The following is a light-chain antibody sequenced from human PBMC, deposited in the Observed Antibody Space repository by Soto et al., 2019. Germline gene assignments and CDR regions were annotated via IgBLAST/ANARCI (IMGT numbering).Light chain of an antibody. CDR1: QSVSSN. Sequence: EIVMTQSPVTLSVSPGESATLSCRASQSVSSNLAWYQQKPGQSPRLVIYGASSRATGIPARFSGSGSGTDFTLTISSLQSEDFAVYYCQQYNNWPRTFGQGTKLEIK. V-gene: IGKV3-15*01. J-gene: IGKJ2*01. CDR2: GAS. CDR3: QQYNNWPRT.